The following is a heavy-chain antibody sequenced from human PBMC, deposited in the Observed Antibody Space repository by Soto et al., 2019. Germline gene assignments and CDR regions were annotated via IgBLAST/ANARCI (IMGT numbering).Heavy chain of an antibody. J-gene: IGHJ4*02. V-gene: IGHV3-30-3*01. CDR1: GFTFSSYA. D-gene: IGHD6-19*01. CDR2: ISYDGSNK. Sequence: GGSLRLSCAASGFTFSSYAMHWVRQAPGKGLEWVAVISYDGSNKYYADSVKGRFTISRDNSKNTLYLQMNSLRAEDTAVYYCARELYHSSGWYGGLGYWGQGTLVTVSS. CDR3: ARELYHSSGWYGGLGY.